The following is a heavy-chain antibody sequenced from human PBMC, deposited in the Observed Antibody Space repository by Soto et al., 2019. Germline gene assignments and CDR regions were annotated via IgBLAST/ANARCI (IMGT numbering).Heavy chain of an antibody. CDR1: GGSISSSSYY. J-gene: IGHJ5*02. CDR2: IYYSGST. CDR3: ASQPGVWFGDSPGDLENWFDP. V-gene: IGHV4-39*01. D-gene: IGHD3-10*01. Sequence: QLQLQESGPGLVKPSETLSLTCTVSGGSISSSSYYWGWIRQPPGKGLEWIGSIYYSGSTYYNPSLKSRVTISVDTSKNQFSLKLSSVTAADTAVYYCASQPGVWFGDSPGDLENWFDPWGQGTLVTVSS.